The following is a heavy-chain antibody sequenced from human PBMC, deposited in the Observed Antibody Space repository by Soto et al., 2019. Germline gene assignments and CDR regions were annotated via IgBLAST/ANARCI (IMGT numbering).Heavy chain of an antibody. V-gene: IGHV3-21*01. CDR1: GFTFSRYN. D-gene: IGHD2-15*01. J-gene: IGHJ4*02. CDR2: VSSTTTYI. Sequence: PGGSLRLSCAASGFTFSRYNMNWVRQAPGKGLEWIASVSSTTTYIYYVDSVKGRFTISRDNAKDSVFLQMNSLRDEDTAVYYCARGRGVVETFDYWGQGILVTVSS. CDR3: ARGRGVVETFDY.